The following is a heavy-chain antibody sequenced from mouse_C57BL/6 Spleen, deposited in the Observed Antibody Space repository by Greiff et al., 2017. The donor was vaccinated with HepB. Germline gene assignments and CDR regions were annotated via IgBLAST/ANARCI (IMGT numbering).Heavy chain of an antibody. CDR3: ARDPSITTVVADAMDY. V-gene: IGHV5-4*01. CDR1: GFTFSSYA. D-gene: IGHD1-1*01. CDR2: ISDGGSYT. J-gene: IGHJ4*01. Sequence: EVLRVESGGGLVKPGGSLKLSCAASGFTFSSYAMSWVRQTPEKRLEWVATISDGGSYTYYPDNVKGRFTISRDNAKNNLYLQMSHLKSEDTAMYYCARDPSITTVVADAMDYWGQGTSVTVSS.